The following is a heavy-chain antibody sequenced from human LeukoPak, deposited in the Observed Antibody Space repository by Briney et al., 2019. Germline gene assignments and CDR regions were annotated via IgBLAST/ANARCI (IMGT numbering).Heavy chain of an antibody. Sequence: GGSLRLSCVASGFIFSGYGMHWVRQAPGKGLEWVAVIWFDGSNKYFADSVKGRFTISRDNSKNTLYLQMNSLRAEDTAVFYCARGNFRRDGYNFDYWGQGTLVTVSS. D-gene: IGHD5-24*01. CDR3: ARGNFRRDGYNFDY. CDR2: IWFDGSNK. J-gene: IGHJ4*02. CDR1: GFIFSGYG. V-gene: IGHV3-33*01.